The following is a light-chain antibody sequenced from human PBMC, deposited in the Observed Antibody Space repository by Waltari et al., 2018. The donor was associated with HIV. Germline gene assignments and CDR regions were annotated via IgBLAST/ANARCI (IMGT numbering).Light chain of an antibody. CDR2: DTF. Sequence: QAVVTQEPSLTVSPGGPVTLTCVSRTGPVTSGPPPYWFQQKSGQAPRTLIYDTFNKHSWTPARFSGSLLGGKAALTLSGAQPEDEAEYFCLLSFAGARPVVFGGGTNLTVL. CDR1: TGPVTSGPP. CDR3: LLSFAGARPVV. J-gene: IGLJ2*01. V-gene: IGLV7-46*01.